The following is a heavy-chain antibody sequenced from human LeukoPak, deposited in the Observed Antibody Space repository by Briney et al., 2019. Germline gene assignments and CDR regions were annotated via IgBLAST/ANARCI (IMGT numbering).Heavy chain of an antibody. V-gene: IGHV4-39*07. D-gene: IGHD3-22*01. CDR3: ARDPTKYYYDSSGYYYAGGGLWVY. Sequence: SETLSLPCTVSGGSISSSSYYWGWIRPPPGKGLEWIGINYYSGSTYYNPSLKSGVTISVDTSKNQFSLKLSSVTAADTAVYYCARDPTKYYYDSSGYYYAGGGLWVYWGQGTLVSVSS. CDR2: NYYSGST. J-gene: IGHJ4*02. CDR1: GGSISSSSYY.